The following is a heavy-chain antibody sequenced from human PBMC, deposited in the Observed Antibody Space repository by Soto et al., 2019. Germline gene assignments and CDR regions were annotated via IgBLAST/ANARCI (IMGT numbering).Heavy chain of an antibody. J-gene: IGHJ4*02. CDR1: GGSINTFY. V-gene: IGHV4-4*07. CDR3: AREASSSACNFAHGIQLLPFDF. Sequence: SETLPLTCSVSGGSINTFYWSWVRQPAGKGLEWIGRIFSSGSTSFNPSLESRVAMSVDTSKNHFSLNLSSVTAADMAVYYCAREASSSACNFAHGIQLLPFDFWGQGALVTVSS. CDR2: IFSSGST. D-gene: IGHD5-18*01.